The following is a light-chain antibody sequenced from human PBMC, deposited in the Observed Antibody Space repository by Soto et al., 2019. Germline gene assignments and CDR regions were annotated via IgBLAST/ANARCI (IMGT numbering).Light chain of an antibody. CDR2: GNS. CDR1: SSNIGACYD. CDR3: RSYDSSLTVV. V-gene: IGLV1-40*01. Sequence: QSVLTQPPSLSGAPGQRVTISCTGTSSNIGACYDVPWYQQLPGTAPKLLIYGNSNRPSGVPDRFSGSKSGTSASLAITGLQAEDEADYYCRSYDSSLTVVFGGGTKVTVL. J-gene: IGLJ2*01.